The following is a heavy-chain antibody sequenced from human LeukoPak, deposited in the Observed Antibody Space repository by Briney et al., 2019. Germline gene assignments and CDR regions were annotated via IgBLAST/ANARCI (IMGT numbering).Heavy chain of an antibody. J-gene: IGHJ5*02. CDR2: IYSGGST. CDR3: AREVNYYDSSGYYINWFDP. V-gene: IGHV3-53*04. CDR1: GFTVSSNY. D-gene: IGHD3-22*01. Sequence: GGSLRLSCAASGFTVSSNYMSWVRQAPGKGLEWVSVIYSGGSTYYADSVKGRFTISRHNSKNTLYLQMNSLRAEDTAVYYCAREVNYYDSSGYYINWFDPWGQGTLVTVSS.